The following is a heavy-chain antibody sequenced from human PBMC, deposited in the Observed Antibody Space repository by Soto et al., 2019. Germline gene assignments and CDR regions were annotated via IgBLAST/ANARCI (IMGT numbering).Heavy chain of an antibody. CDR1: GFTFTSYA. J-gene: IGHJ1*01. D-gene: IGHD4-17*01. Sequence: GRSLRLSCSPSGFTFTSYAMNWVREATGKGLTWVSAITGSGGSKWYADSVKGRFTISRDNSKNTLYLQMNSLRAEDTALYYYVTHYGAFPVFESFDDWRQG. CDR3: VTHYGAFPVFESFDD. CDR2: ITGSGGSK. V-gene: IGHV3-23*01.